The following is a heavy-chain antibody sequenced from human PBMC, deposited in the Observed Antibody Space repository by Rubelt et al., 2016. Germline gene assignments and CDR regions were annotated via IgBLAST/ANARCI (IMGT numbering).Heavy chain of an antibody. CDR2: T. CDR3: ARHQIIRDMTRGGWFDP. J-gene: IGHJ5*02. V-gene: IGHV4-39*01. Sequence: TYYRPSVKSRVTISGDTSKNQVSLKLSSVTDADTAMYYCARHQIIRDMTRGGWFDPRGQGTLVTVSS. D-gene: IGHD4-11*01.